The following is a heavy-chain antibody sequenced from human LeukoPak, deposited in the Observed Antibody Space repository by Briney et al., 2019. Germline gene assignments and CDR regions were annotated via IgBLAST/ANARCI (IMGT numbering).Heavy chain of an antibody. CDR3: VTGRTIFYYYMDV. CDR2: IKPNSGDT. Sequence: ASVKVSCKASGYTFTGYYMHWVRQAPGQGLEWMGWIKPNSGDTKYAQKLQGRVTMTRDTSISTVYMELSRLRFDDTAVYYCVTGRTIFYYYMDVWGKGTTVTISS. V-gene: IGHV1-2*02. J-gene: IGHJ6*03. D-gene: IGHD3-3*02. CDR1: GYTFTGYY.